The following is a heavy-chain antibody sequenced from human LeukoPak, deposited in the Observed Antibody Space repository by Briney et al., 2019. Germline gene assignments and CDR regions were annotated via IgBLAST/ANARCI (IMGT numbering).Heavy chain of an antibody. V-gene: IGHV1-69*01. D-gene: IGHD3-22*01. J-gene: IGHJ6*03. Sequence: GASVKVSCKASGDTFSNYAISWVRQAPGQGLEWMAVIIPVFAIADFAQKFQGRVTITADESTSTVYMEMSSLTSEDTAVYYCARLGYDSSELDYDYYYIDVWGKGTTVTVSS. CDR1: GDTFSNYA. CDR2: IIPVFAIA. CDR3: ARLGYDSSELDYDYYYIDV.